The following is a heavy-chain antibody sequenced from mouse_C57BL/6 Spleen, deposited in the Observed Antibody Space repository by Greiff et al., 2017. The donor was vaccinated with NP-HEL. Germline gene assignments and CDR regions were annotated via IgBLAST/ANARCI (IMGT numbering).Heavy chain of an antibody. Sequence: VQLQESGPELVKPGASVKISCKASGYTFTDYYINWVKQRPGQGLEWIGWIFPGSGSTYYNEKFKGKATLTVDESSSTAYMLLSSLTSEDSAVYFCARYAYGSLGYFDYWGQGTTLTVSS. CDR3: ARYAYGSLGYFDY. CDR2: IFPGSGST. D-gene: IGHD1-1*01. J-gene: IGHJ2*01. V-gene: IGHV1-75*01. CDR1: GYTFTDYY.